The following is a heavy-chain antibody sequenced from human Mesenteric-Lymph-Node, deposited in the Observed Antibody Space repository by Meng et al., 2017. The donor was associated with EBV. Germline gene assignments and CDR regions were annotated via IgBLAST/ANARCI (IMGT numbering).Heavy chain of an antibody. CDR1: GGPLSSHP. CDR3: ARKAVTRDFDS. Sequence: VQLVESGAEVKKPGSSVKVSCKASGGPLSSHPISWVRQAPGQGLEWMGGITPVFTKANYAQKFQGRVTITADRSTSTVYMELSALISDDTAVYYCARKAVTRDFDSWGQGTLVTVSS. CDR2: ITPVFTKA. J-gene: IGHJ4*02. V-gene: IGHV1-69*06. D-gene: IGHD4-11*01.